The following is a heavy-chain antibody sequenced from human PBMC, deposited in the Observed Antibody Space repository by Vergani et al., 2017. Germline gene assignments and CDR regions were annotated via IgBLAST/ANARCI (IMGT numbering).Heavy chain of an antibody. V-gene: IGHV1-2*02. J-gene: IGHJ6*02. D-gene: IGHD3-9*01. CDR2: INPNSGGT. CDR3: ARNRHYDILTGVFYYGMDV. Sequence: QVQLVQSGSEVKKPGASVKVSCRASGYTFTNYALNWVRQAPGQGLEWMGWINPNSGGTNYAQKFQGRVTMTRDTSISTAYMELSRLRSDDTAVYYCARNRHYDILTGVFYYGMDVWGQGTTVTVSS. CDR1: GYTFTNYA.